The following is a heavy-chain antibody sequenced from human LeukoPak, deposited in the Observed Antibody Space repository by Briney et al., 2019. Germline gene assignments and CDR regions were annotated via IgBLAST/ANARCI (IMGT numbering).Heavy chain of an antibody. V-gene: IGHV1-69*13. J-gene: IGHJ3*02. CDR3: ARRGSDCSGGNCYLGYSFDI. Sequence: ASVKVSCKASGGTFSSYAISWVRQAPGQGLEWMGRIIPIFGTANYAQKFQGRVSITADESTSTAYMELSSLRSENTAVYYCARRGSDCSGGNCYLGYSFDIWGQGTMVTVSS. CDR2: IIPIFGTA. CDR1: GGTFSSYA. D-gene: IGHD2-15*01.